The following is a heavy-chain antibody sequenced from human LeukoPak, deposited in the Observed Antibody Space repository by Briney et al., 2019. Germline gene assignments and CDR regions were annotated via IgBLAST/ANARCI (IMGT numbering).Heavy chain of an antibody. CDR3: ARGPIPRGGWFYFDY. CDR1: GDSISSGNY. Sequence: SGTLSLTCGVSGDSISSGNYWNWVRQPPGKGLEWIRDIYQSGITNYNPSLKSPVTMSVDKWKNEFSLKLDSVTAADTAVYYCARGPIPRGGWFYFDYWGQGILVTVSS. D-gene: IGHD6-19*01. J-gene: IGHJ4*02. CDR2: IYQSGIT. V-gene: IGHV4-4*02.